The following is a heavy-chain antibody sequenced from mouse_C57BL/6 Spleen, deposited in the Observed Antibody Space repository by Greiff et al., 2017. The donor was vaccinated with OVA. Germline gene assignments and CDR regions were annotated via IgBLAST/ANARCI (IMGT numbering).Heavy chain of an antibody. V-gene: IGHV1-82*01. CDR3: ARGDYYGSSYYAMDY. D-gene: IGHD1-1*01. CDR2: IYPGDGDT. CDR1: GYAFSSSW. J-gene: IGHJ4*01. Sequence: VQVVESGPELVKPGASVKISCKASGYAFSSSWMNWVKQRPGKGLEWIGRIYPGDGDTNYNGKFKGKATLTADKSSSTAYMQLSSLTSEDSAVYFCARGDYYGSSYYAMDYWGQGTSVTVSS.